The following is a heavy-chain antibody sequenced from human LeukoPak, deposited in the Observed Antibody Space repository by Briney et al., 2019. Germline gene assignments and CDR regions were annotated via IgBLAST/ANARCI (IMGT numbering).Heavy chain of an antibody. Sequence: AGGSLRLSCAASGFTVSSSYMYWVRQAPGKGLEWVSFFYRGDSTYYAESVRGRFTISRDNSKNTLYLLMNSLIPEDTAVYYCARDGKVPYYYYGMDVWGQGTTVTVSS. CDR1: GFTVSSSY. V-gene: IGHV3-53*01. D-gene: IGHD1-1*01. J-gene: IGHJ6*02. CDR2: FYRGDST. CDR3: ARDGKVPYYYYGMDV.